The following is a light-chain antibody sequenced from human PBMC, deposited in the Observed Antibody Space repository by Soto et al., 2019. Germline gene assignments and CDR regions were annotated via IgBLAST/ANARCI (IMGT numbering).Light chain of an antibody. V-gene: IGKV3-20*01. Sequence: EIVLTQSPGTLSLSPGERATLSCRASQSVSSSYLAWYQQKPGQAPRLLIYGASSRVTGIPDRFSGSGSGTDFTLTISRLEPEDCAVYYCQQHGSSPIFTFGPGTKVDI. CDR3: QQHGSSPIFT. CDR1: QSVSSSY. CDR2: GAS. J-gene: IGKJ3*01.